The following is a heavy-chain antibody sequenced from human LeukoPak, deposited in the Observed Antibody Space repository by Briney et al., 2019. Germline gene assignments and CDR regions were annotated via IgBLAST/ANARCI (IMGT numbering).Heavy chain of an antibody. CDR1: RFTFSSYW. CDR3: ARSPGSGHYYDY. V-gene: IGHV3-7*01. Sequence: GGSLRLSCAASRFTFSSYWMSWVRQAPGKGLEWVANIKQDGSEKYYVDSVKGRFTISRDNAKNSLYLQMNSLRAEDTAVYYCARSPGSGHYYDYWGQGTLVTVSS. D-gene: IGHD3-22*01. J-gene: IGHJ4*02. CDR2: IKQDGSEK.